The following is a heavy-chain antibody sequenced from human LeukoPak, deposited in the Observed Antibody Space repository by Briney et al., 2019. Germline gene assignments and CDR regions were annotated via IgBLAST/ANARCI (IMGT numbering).Heavy chain of an antibody. CDR2: IYSGGST. CDR3: AKDQVGATMYFDY. J-gene: IGHJ4*02. V-gene: IGHV3-66*02. CDR1: GFTVSSNY. Sequence: GGSLRLSCAASGFTVSSNYMSWVRQAPGKGLEWVSVIYSGGSTYYADSVKGRFTISRDNSKNTLYLQMNSLRAEDTAVYYCAKDQVGATMYFDYWGQGTLVTVSS. D-gene: IGHD1-26*01.